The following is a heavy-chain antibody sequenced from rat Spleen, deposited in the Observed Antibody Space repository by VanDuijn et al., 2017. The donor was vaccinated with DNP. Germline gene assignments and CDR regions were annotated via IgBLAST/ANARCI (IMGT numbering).Heavy chain of an antibody. CDR2: IVPSSDNT. J-gene: IGHJ2*01. CDR1: GFTFENHW. CDR3: SRVDRDSYAHDY. V-gene: IGHV5-31*01. D-gene: IGHD1-12*01. Sequence: EVQLVGSGGDLVQPGRSLKLSCVASGFTFENHWMTWIRQVPGKGLEWVASIVPSSDNTYYLESVKGRFTISRDNAKNTVYLQMNSLRSEDTATYYCSRVDRDSYAHDYWGQGVMVTVS.